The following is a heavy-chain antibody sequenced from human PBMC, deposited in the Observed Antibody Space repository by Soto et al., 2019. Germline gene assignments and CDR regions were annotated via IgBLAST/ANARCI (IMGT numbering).Heavy chain of an antibody. J-gene: IGHJ4*02. CDR3: KRGASGDGNFDY. CDR2: INSDGSSI. D-gene: IGHD5-12*01. CDR1: GFSFSTW. Sequence: EVQLVESGGGVVQPGGSLRLSCAASGFSFSTWMHWVRQAPGKGLVWLSRINSDGSSITYADSVKGRFIVSRDNAKNTLYLQINSLTAEDTAVYYCKRGASGDGNFDYWGQGVLLTVSS. V-gene: IGHV3-74*01.